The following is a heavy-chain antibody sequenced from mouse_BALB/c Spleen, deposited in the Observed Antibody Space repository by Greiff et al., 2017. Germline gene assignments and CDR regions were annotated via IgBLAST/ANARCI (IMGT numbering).Heavy chain of an antibody. V-gene: IGHV2-6-7*01. CDR1: GFSLTGYG. D-gene: IGHD2-14*01. Sequence: QVQLQQSGPGLVAPSQSLSITCTVSGFSLTGYGVNWVRQPPGKGLEWLGMIWGDGSTDYNSALKSRLSISKDNSKSQVFLKMNSLQTDDTARYYCARYRYDGGYAMDYWGQGTSVTVSS. CDR3: ARYRYDGGYAMDY. J-gene: IGHJ4*01. CDR2: IWGDGST.